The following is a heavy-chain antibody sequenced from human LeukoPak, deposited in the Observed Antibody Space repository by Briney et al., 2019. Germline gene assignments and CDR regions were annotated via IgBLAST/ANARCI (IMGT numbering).Heavy chain of an antibody. Sequence: GSLRLSCAASGFTFSSYAMSWVRRAPGRGLEWVSAISGSGGSTYYADSVKGRFTISRDNSKNTLYLQMNSLRAEDTAVYYCAKGDGVAVAGTVGYWGQGTLVTVSS. J-gene: IGHJ4*02. V-gene: IGHV3-23*01. D-gene: IGHD6-19*01. CDR2: ISGSGGST. CDR3: AKGDGVAVAGTVGY. CDR1: GFTFSSYA.